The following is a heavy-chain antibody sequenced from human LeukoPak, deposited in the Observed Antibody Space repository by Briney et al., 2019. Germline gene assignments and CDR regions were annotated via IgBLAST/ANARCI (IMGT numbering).Heavy chain of an antibody. CDR3: TRAPSGSMDRGVDAFDI. Sequence: ASVKVSCKASGYTFTNYDMSWVRQATGQGLEWMGWMNPIRGNTGYTQEFQGRVTMTRDTSITTAYMELNNLKSEDTAVYYCTRAPSGSMDRGVDAFDIWGQGTVVTVSS. J-gene: IGHJ3*02. CDR1: GYTFTNYD. D-gene: IGHD3-10*01. CDR2: MNPIRGNT. V-gene: IGHV1-8*02.